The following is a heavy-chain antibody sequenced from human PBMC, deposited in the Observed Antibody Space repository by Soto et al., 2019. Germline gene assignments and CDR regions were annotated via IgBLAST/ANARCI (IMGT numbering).Heavy chain of an antibody. CDR1: GFTFSSYG. J-gene: IGHJ6*02. D-gene: IGHD6-13*01. Sequence: GGSLRLSCAASGFTFSSYGMHWDRQAPGKGLEWVAVISYDGSNKYYADSVKGRFTISRDNSKNTLYLQMNSLRAEDTAVYYCAKGYSSSWSHKLIYYYYGMDVWGQGTTVTVSS. CDR3: AKGYSSSWSHKLIYYYYGMDV. V-gene: IGHV3-30*18. CDR2: ISYDGSNK.